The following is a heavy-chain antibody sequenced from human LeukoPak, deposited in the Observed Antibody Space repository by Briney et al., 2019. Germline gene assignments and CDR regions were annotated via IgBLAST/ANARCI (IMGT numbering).Heavy chain of an antibody. D-gene: IGHD2-2*01. Sequence: GGSLRLSCAASGFTFSSYWMSWVRQAPGKGLEWVANIKHDGSEKYYVDSVKGRFTISRDNAKNSLYLQMNSLRAEDTAVYYCATDHVVAQGPYNWFDPWGQGTLVTVSS. CDR3: ATDHVVAQGPYNWFDP. CDR2: IKHDGSEK. J-gene: IGHJ5*02. V-gene: IGHV3-7*01. CDR1: GFTFSSYW.